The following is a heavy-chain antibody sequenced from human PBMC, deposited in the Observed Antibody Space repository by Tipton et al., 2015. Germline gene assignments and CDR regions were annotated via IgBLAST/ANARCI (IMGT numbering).Heavy chain of an antibody. CDR3: ARVNVYYDSSGYLAF. Sequence: QSGAEVKKPGASVKVSCKASGYTFTGYYIHWVRQAPGQGLEWMGWINPNTGDTNSAQKFQGWVTMTRDTSISTAYMELSRLRSDDTAMYYCARVNVYYDSSGYLAFWGQGTLVTVSS. J-gene: IGHJ4*02. V-gene: IGHV1-2*04. CDR2: INPNTGDT. CDR1: GYTFTGYY. D-gene: IGHD3-22*01.